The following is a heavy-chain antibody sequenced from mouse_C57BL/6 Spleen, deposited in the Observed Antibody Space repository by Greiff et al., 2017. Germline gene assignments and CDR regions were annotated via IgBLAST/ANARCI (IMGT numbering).Heavy chain of an antibody. Sequence: EVKVEESGGGLVQPGGSMKLSCAASGFTFSDAWMDWVRQSPEKGLEWVAEIRNKANNHATYYAESVKGRFTISRDDSKSSVYLQMNSLRAEDTGIYYCTRPFIGRYPWYFDVWGTGTTVTVSS. V-gene: IGHV6-6*01. CDR3: TRPFIGRYPWYFDV. CDR1: GFTFSDAW. D-gene: IGHD1-1*01. J-gene: IGHJ1*03. CDR2: IRNKANNHAT.